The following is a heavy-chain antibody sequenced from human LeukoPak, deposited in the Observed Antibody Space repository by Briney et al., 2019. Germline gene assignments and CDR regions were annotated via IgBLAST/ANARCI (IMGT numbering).Heavy chain of an antibody. Sequence: GGSLRLSCAASGFTFSSYAMSWVRQAPGKGLEWVSAISGSGGSTYYADSVKGRFTISRDNSKNTLYLQMNSLRAEDTAVYYCAKDFFGVATITDAFFDYWGQGTLVTVSS. CDR2: ISGSGGST. D-gene: IGHD5-12*01. V-gene: IGHV3-23*01. J-gene: IGHJ4*02. CDR3: AKDFFGVATITDAFFDY. CDR1: GFTFSSYA.